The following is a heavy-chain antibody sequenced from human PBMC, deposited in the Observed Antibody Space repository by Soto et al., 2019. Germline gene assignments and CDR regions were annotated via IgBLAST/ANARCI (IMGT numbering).Heavy chain of an antibody. V-gene: IGHV4-4*02. J-gene: IGHJ3*01. Sequence: QVHLQESGPGLVKPSGTLSLTCDVSGGYISSSSWWTWVRQSPGKGLEWIGEIYHAGSPNYNPSFQSRVTILADKSKNHFSLRLTSVTAADTAIYYCARGLSFRGDFDVWGQGTTVTVSS. CDR1: GGYISSSSW. CDR3: ARGLSFRGDFDV. CDR2: IYHAGSP. D-gene: IGHD2-21*02.